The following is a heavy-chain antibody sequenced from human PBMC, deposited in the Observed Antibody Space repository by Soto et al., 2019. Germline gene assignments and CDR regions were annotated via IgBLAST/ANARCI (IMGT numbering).Heavy chain of an antibody. D-gene: IGHD6-25*01. CDR1: GFTFSSYA. Sequence: VQLVESGGGVVQPGRSLRLSCAASGFTFSSYAMHWVRQAPGKGLEWVAVISYDGSNKYYADSVKGRFTISRDNSKNTLYLQMNSLRAEDTAVYYCAKYSSAAFGYWGQGTLVTVSS. V-gene: IGHV3-30-3*02. CDR2: ISYDGSNK. CDR3: AKYSSAAFGY. J-gene: IGHJ4*02.